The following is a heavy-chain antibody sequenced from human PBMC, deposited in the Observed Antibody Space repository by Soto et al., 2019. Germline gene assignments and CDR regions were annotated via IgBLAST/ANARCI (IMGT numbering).Heavy chain of an antibody. CDR3: ARGGLHAFYKDN. V-gene: IGHV3-74*01. J-gene: IGHJ4*02. CDR1: GFTFSNYW. D-gene: IGHD3-10*01. Sequence: GGSLRLSCAASGFTFSNYWMHWVRQAPGEGLVWVSRIDSYGSTTNYADSVKGRFTVSRDNARNTLYLQMNSLRAEETAIYYCARGGLHAFYKDNWGQGILVTVSS. CDR2: IDSYGSTT.